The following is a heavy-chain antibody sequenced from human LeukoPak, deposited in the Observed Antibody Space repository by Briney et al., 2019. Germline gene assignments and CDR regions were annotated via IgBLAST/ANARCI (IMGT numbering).Heavy chain of an antibody. CDR1: GFTFSIYS. D-gene: IGHD5-24*01. CDR2: ISSSSSYI. Sequence: GGSLRLSRAASGFTFSIYSMNWVRQAPGKGLEWVSSISSSSSYIYYADSVKGRFTISRDNAKNSLYLQMNSLRAGDTAVYYCARELGDGYNFGDYWGQGTLVTVSS. CDR3: ARELGDGYNFGDY. V-gene: IGHV3-21*01. J-gene: IGHJ4*02.